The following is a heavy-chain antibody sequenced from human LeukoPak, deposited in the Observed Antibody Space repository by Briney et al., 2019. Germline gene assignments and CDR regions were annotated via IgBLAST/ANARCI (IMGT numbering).Heavy chain of an antibody. CDR2: ICYSGST. V-gene: IGHV4-39*01. CDR3: ARLGRRESMDV. Sequence: SETLSLTCTVSGGSISSSSYYWGWIRQPPGKGLEWIGSICYSGSTYYNPSLKSRVTISVDTSKNQFSLKLSSVTAADTAVYYCARLGRRESMDVWGQGTTVTVSS. CDR1: GGSISSSSYY. J-gene: IGHJ6*02.